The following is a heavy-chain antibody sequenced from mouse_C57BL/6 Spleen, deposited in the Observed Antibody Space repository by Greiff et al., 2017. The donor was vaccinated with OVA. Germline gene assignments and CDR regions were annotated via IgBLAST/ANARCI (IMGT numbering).Heavy chain of an antibody. J-gene: IGHJ1*03. Sequence: VQLQQSGPELVKPGASVKISCKASGYAFSSSWMNWVKQRPGKGLEWIGRIYPGDGDTNYNGKFKGKATLTADKSSSTAYMQLSSLTSEDSAVYFCARSLYDGYYWYFDVWGTGTTVTVSS. CDR1: GYAFSSSW. CDR3: ARSLYDGYYWYFDV. CDR2: IYPGDGDT. D-gene: IGHD2-3*01. V-gene: IGHV1-82*01.